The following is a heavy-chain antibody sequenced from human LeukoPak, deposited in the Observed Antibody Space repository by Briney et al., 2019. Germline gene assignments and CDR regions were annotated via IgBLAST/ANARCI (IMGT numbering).Heavy chain of an antibody. J-gene: IGHJ4*02. CDR1: GGSISSGGYY. V-gene: IGHV4-61*08. Sequence: SETLSLTCTVSGGSISSGGYYWSWIRQPPGKGLEWIGYIYYSGSTNYNPSLKSRVTISVDTSKNQFSLRLGSVTAADTAVYHCARRDSYFYGSGTYPLFDYWGQGNLVTVSS. CDR3: ARRDSYFYGSGTYPLFDY. CDR2: IYYSGST. D-gene: IGHD3-10*01.